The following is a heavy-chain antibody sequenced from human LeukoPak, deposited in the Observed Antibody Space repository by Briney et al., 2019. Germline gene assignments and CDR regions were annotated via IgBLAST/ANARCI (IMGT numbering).Heavy chain of an antibody. D-gene: IGHD2-15*01. V-gene: IGHV1-2*02. Sequence: ASMKVSCKTSGYTFTSYGINWVRQAPGQGLEWMGWINPNSGGTNYAQKFQGRVTMTRDTSISTAYMELSRLRSDDTAVYYCARDQGSVVVVVAATDYWGQGTLVTVSS. CDR1: GYTFTSYG. J-gene: IGHJ4*02. CDR2: INPNSGGT. CDR3: ARDQGSVVVVVAATDY.